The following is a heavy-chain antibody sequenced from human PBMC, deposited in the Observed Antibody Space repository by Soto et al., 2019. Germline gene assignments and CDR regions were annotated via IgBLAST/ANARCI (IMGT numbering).Heavy chain of an antibody. V-gene: IGHV1-2*04. J-gene: IGHJ3*02. CDR1: GYTLTGYY. CDR2: INPNRGGT. Sequence: ASVKGSCKASGYTLTGYYMQWVRQAPGQGLEWMGWINPNRGGTNYAQKFQGWVTMTRDTSISTAYMELSRLRSDDTAVYYCARELRSGSNYGDAFDIWGQGTMATASS. CDR3: ARELRSGSNYGDAFDI. D-gene: IGHD1-26*01.